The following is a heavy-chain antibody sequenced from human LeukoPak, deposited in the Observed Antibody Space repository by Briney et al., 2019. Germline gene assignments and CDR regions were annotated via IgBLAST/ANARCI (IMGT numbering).Heavy chain of an antibody. CDR3: ARRGVGY. Sequence: GSLRLSCAASGFNFSSYWMSWVRQAPGKGLEWVANIKQDGSEKYYVDSVKGRFTISRDNAKNSLYLQMNSLRAEDTAVYYCARRGVGYWGQGTLVTVSS. CDR1: GFNFSSYW. CDR2: IKQDGSEK. D-gene: IGHD1-26*01. V-gene: IGHV3-7*03. J-gene: IGHJ4*02.